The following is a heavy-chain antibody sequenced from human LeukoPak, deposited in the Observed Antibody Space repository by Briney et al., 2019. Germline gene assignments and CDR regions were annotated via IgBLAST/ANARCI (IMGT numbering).Heavy chain of an antibody. Sequence: SETLSLTCAVYGGSFSGYYWSWIRQPSGKGLEWIGEINHSGSTNYNPSLKSRVTISVDTSKNQFSLKLSSVTAADTAVYYCARGRDDYVWGSYRYTGRLNHDYWGQGTLVTVSS. CDR3: ARGRDDYVWGSYRYTGRLNHDY. CDR2: INHSGST. D-gene: IGHD3-16*02. V-gene: IGHV4-34*01. CDR1: GGSFSGYY. J-gene: IGHJ4*02.